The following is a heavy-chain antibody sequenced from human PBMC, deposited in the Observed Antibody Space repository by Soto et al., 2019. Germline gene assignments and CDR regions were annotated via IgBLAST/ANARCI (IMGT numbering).Heavy chain of an antibody. V-gene: IGHV4-59*11. D-gene: IGHD6-19*01. J-gene: IGHJ4*02. Sequence: QVQLQESGPGLVKPSETLSLTCTVSGGSISGHYWTWIRKSPGKGLEWIGYIFYSGSTNYNPSLKSRVTISVDTSKNKFSLKLSSVTAADTAVYYCARVGSSGWSPDYWGQGTLVTVSS. CDR2: IFYSGST. CDR3: ARVGSSGWSPDY. CDR1: GGSISGHY.